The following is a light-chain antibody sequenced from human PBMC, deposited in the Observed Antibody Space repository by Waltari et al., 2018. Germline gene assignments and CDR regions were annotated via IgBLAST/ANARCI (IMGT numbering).Light chain of an antibody. CDR3: QTGGHGTWV. J-gene: IGLJ3*02. CDR1: SGHSNNT. V-gene: IGLV4-69*01. Sequence: QLVLTQSPSASASLGASVKPTCTLDSGHSNNTVAWLQRRPEKGPRYLMKVNSDGSHTKGDDIPDRFSGSSSGPERYLTISSLQSEDEADYYCQTGGHGTWVFGGGTKLTVV. CDR2: VNSDGSH.